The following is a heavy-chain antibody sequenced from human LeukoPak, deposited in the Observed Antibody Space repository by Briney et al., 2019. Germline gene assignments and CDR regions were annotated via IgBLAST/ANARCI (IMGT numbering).Heavy chain of an antibody. D-gene: IGHD2/OR15-2a*01. CDR3: TTDPGLLFYYYYMDV. Sequence: GSLRLSCAASGLTFRNAWMSWVRQAPGKGLEWVGRIKSKTDGGTTDYAAPVKGRFTISRDDSKNTLYLQMNSLKTEDTAVYYCTTDPGLLFYYYYMDVWGKGTTVTVSS. V-gene: IGHV3-15*01. CDR1: GLTFRNAW. J-gene: IGHJ6*03. CDR2: IKSKTDGGTT.